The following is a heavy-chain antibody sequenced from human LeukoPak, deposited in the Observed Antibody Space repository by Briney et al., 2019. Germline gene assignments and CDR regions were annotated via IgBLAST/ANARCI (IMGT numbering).Heavy chain of an antibody. D-gene: IGHD3-22*01. J-gene: IGHJ4*02. CDR2: ISGSGGST. V-gene: IGHV3-23*01. Sequence: PGVSLRLSCAASGFTFSSYAMSWVRQAPGKGLEWVSAISGSGGSTYYADSVKGRFTISRDNSKNTLYLQMNSLRAEDTAVYYCAKELRPYDSSGPDYWGQGTLVTVSS. CDR1: GFTFSSYA. CDR3: AKELRPYDSSGPDY.